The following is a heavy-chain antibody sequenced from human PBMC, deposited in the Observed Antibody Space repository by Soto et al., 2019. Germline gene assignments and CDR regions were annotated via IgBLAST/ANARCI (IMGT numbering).Heavy chain of an antibody. J-gene: IGHJ5*02. D-gene: IGHD3-3*01. Sequence: SETLSLTCTVPGGSISSYYWSWIRQPPGKGLEWIGYIYYSGSTNYNPSLKSRVTISVDTSKNQFSLKLSSVTAADTAVYYCARWFDFWSGYYTGGNWFDPWGQGTLVTVSS. CDR2: IYYSGST. V-gene: IGHV4-59*01. CDR1: GGSISSYY. CDR3: ARWFDFWSGYYTGGNWFDP.